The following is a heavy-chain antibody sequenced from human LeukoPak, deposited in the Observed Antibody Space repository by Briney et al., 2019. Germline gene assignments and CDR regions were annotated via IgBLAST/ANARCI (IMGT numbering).Heavy chain of an antibody. V-gene: IGHV1-69*13. CDR1: GGTFSRYA. J-gene: IGHJ6*02. CDR2: IIPIFGTA. D-gene: IGHD2-15*01. CDR3: ARTPMGLGYCSGGSCYGYYGMDV. Sequence: ASVKVSCKASGGTFSRYAISWVRQAPGQGLEWMGGIIPIFGTANYAQKFQGRVTITADESTSTAYMELSSLRSEDTAVYYCARTPMGLGYCSGGSCYGYYGMDVWGQGTTVTVSS.